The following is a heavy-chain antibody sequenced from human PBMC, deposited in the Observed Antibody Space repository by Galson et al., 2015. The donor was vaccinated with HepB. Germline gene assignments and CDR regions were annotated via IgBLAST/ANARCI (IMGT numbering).Heavy chain of an antibody. CDR1: GFTFSNAW. CDR3: TTAWRPMTTVVTPVDY. Sequence: SLRLSCAASGFTFSNAWMCWVRQAPGKGLEWVGRIKSKTDGGTTDYAAPVKGRFTISRDDSKNTLYLQMNCLKTEDTAVYYCTTAWRPMTTVVTPVDYWGQGTLVTVSS. D-gene: IGHD4-23*01. CDR2: IKSKTDGGTT. V-gene: IGHV3-15*01. J-gene: IGHJ4*02.